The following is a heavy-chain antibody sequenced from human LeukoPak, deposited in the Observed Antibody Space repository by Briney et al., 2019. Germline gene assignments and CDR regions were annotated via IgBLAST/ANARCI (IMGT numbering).Heavy chain of an antibody. CDR1: GLTFRSYG. D-gene: IGHD3-22*01. J-gene: IGHJ4*02. CDR2: ITAGGNT. V-gene: IGHV3-23*01. CDR3: AKAPGDYYDTRADRDY. Sequence: GGSLRLSFAASGLTFRSYGMTWVRQAQGKGLKGVSAITAGGNTYFADSVKGRFTISRDNSKNMLYLQMNSLRAEDTALYYCAKAPGDYYDTRADRDYWGQGTLVTVSS.